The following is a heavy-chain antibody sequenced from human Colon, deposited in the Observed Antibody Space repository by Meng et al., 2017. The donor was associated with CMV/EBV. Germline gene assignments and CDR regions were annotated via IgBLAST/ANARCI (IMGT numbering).Heavy chain of an antibody. Sequence: GESLKISCAASGFTVSSNYMSWVRQAPGKGLEWVSVIYSGGSTYYADSVKGRFTMSRDNSENTLYLQMNSLRDEDTAVYYCAKDLVREIVPAALVLDVWGQGTTVTVSS. D-gene: IGHD2-2*01. CDR2: IYSGGST. J-gene: IGHJ6*02. V-gene: IGHV3-53*01. CDR1: GFTVSSNY. CDR3: AKDLVREIVPAALVLDV.